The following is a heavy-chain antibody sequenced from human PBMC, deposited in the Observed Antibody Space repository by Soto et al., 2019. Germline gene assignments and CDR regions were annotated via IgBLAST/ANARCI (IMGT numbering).Heavy chain of an antibody. CDR1: GYTFTSYV. CDR2: INAGNGNT. V-gene: IGHV1-3*01. D-gene: IGHD2-15*01. CDR3: ARDSCAGGICYSAAYDI. J-gene: IGHJ3*02. Sequence: QVQLVQSGAEAKKPGASVTVSCKASGYTFTSYVMQWVRQAPGQRLEWMGWINAGNGNTKYSEKFQGRLTIARDTSASTAYMELSSLRSEDTAVYYCARDSCAGGICYSAAYDIWGQGTMVTVSS.